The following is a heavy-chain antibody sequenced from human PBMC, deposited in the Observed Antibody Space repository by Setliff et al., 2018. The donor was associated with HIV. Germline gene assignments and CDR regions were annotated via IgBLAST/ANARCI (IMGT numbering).Heavy chain of an antibody. CDR2: IYYSGST. V-gene: IGHV4-39*07. Sequence: SETLSLTCTVSGGSISSNNYYWGWIRQPPGKGLEWIGSIYYSGSTYYNPSLKSRVTISVDTSKNQFSLNLTSVTAADTAVYFCARARGPPLPVLDLWGQGTLVTVSS. CDR1: GGSISSNNYY. D-gene: IGHD3-10*01. J-gene: IGHJ5*02. CDR3: ARARGPPLPVLDL.